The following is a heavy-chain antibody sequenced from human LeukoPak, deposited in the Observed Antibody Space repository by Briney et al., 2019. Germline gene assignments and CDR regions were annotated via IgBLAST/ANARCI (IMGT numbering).Heavy chain of an antibody. CDR1: GYISTGYY. D-gene: IGHD3-22*01. Sequence: ASVKVSCEASGYISTGYYVHWVRQAPGQGLEWMGWINPNSGGTNYAPKFQGRVTMTRDTSISTAYMDLSRLRSDDTAVYYCVRGDSSPYVYFDYWGQGTLVTVSS. V-gene: IGHV1-2*02. J-gene: IGHJ4*02. CDR3: VRGDSSPYVYFDY. CDR2: INPNSGGT.